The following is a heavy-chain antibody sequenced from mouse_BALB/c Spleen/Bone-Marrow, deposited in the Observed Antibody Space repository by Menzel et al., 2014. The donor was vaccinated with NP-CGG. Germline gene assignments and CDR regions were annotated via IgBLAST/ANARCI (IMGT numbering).Heavy chain of an antibody. CDR3: ARDGDYKYAWFAY. Sequence: EVHLVESGGDLVKPGGSLKLSCAASGFTFXDYYMYWVRQTPEKRLEWVATISDGGSYTYYPDSVKGRFTISRDNAKSNLYLHMSSLKSEDTAMYYCARDGDYKYAWFAYWGQGTLVTVSA. V-gene: IGHV5-4*02. CDR1: GFTFXDYY. J-gene: IGHJ3*01. D-gene: IGHD2-14*01. CDR2: ISDGGSYT.